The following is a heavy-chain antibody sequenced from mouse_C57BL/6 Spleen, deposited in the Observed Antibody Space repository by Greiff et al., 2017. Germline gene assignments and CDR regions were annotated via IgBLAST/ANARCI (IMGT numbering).Heavy chain of an antibody. CDR3: ARSFHYDYDKVYAMDY. CDR2: IDPNSGGT. J-gene: IGHJ4*01. CDR1: GYTFTSYW. D-gene: IGHD2-4*01. Sequence: QVQLKQSGAELVKPGASVKLSCKASGYTFTSYWMHWVKQRPGRGLEWIGRIDPNSGGTKYNEKFKSKATLTVDKPSSTAYMQLSSLTSEDSAVYYCARSFHYDYDKVYAMDYWGQGTSVTVSS. V-gene: IGHV1-72*01.